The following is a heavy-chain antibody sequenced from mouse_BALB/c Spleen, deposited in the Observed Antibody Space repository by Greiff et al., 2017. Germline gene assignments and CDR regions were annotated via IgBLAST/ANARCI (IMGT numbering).Heavy chain of an antibody. Sequence: QVQLQQSGPGLVAPSQSLSITCTVSGFSLTSYGVHWVRQPPGKGLEWLGVIWAGGSTNYNSALMSRLSISKDNSKSQVFLKMNSLQTDDTAMYYCAREGLVWSLYYAMDYWGQGTSVTVSS. CDR3: AREGLVWSLYYAMDY. J-gene: IGHJ4*01. V-gene: IGHV2-9*02. CDR2: IWAGGST. D-gene: IGHD2-10*02. CDR1: GFSLTSYG.